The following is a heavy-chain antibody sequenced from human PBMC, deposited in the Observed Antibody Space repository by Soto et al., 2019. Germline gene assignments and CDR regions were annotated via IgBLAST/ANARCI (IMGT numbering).Heavy chain of an antibody. V-gene: IGHV3-74*01. D-gene: IGHD5-18*01. CDR3: ARGGYSYNLDY. Sequence: EVQLVESGGNLVQPGGSLSLSCAASGFTFSTYWMHWVRQAPGKGLVWVSRIRGDGSSPNYADSVKGRFTVSRDNAKNTLFLQISSLRAEDTAVYYCARGGYSYNLDYWGKGTLVTVSS. J-gene: IGHJ4*02. CDR2: IRGDGSSP. CDR1: GFTFSTYW.